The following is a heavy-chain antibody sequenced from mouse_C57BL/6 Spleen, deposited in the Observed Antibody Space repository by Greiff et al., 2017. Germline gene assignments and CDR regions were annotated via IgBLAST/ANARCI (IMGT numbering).Heavy chain of an antibody. J-gene: IGHJ2*01. Sequence: EVQLQESGPGLVKPSQSLSLTCSVTGYSITSGYYWNWIRQFPGNKLEWMGYISYDGSNNYNPSLKNRISITRDTSKNQFFLKLNSVTTEDTATYYCARDVRGRGYFDYWGQGTTLTVSS. CDR1: GYSITSGYY. CDR2: ISYDGSN. CDR3: ARDVRGRGYFDY. V-gene: IGHV3-6*01.